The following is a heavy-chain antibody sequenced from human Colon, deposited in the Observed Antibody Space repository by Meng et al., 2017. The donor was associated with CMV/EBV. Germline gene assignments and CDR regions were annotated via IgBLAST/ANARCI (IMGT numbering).Heavy chain of an antibody. CDR3: ARGGRGYFMHNWFDP. Sequence: ASVKVSCKASGYTFTTYDINWVRQAPGQGLEWMGWISAYNANTNYAQKLQGRVTMTTDTSTSTAYMELRSLRSDDTAVYYCARGGRGYFMHNWFDPWGLGTLVTVSS. CDR1: GYTFTTYD. D-gene: IGHD3-22*01. V-gene: IGHV1-18*01. J-gene: IGHJ5*02. CDR2: ISAYNANT.